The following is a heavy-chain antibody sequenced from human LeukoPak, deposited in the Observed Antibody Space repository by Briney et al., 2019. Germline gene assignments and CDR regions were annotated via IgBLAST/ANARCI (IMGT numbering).Heavy chain of an antibody. D-gene: IGHD3-3*01. CDR1: GFTFSSYS. CDR3: ARDRSAYYDFWSGYYTGPEYDAFDI. V-gene: IGHV3-21*01. Sequence: GGSLRLSCAASGFTFSSYSMNWVRQAPGKGLEWVSSISSSSSYIYYADSVKGRFTISRDNAKNSLYLQTNSLRAEDTAVYYCARDRSAYYDFWSGYYTGPEYDAFDIWGQGTMVTVSS. CDR2: ISSSSSYI. J-gene: IGHJ3*02.